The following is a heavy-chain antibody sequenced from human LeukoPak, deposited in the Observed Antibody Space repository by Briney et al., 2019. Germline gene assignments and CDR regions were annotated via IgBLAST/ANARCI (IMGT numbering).Heavy chain of an antibody. CDR2: IKQDGSEK. V-gene: IGHV3-7*01. CDR1: GFTFSDYW. Sequence: PGGSLRLSCAASGFTFSDYWMTWVRQAPGKGLEWVANIKQDGSEKYYVDSVKGRFTISRDNAKNSLYLQMNSLRAEDTAVYYCASRSGYFDCWGQGTLVTVSS. D-gene: IGHD3-3*01. J-gene: IGHJ4*02. CDR3: ASRSGYFDC.